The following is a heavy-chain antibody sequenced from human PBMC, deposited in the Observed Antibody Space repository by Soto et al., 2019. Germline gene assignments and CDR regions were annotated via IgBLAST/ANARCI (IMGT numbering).Heavy chain of an antibody. D-gene: IGHD6-13*01. CDR1: GGSMGSSNW. CDR3: ARGLRQQLAYYFDY. V-gene: IGHV4-4*02. CDR2: THHSGST. Sequence: PSETLCLTYTVSGGSMGSSNWWNWVRQPPGKGLEWIGETHHSGSTYYNPSLKSRVTISVDTSKNQFSLKLSSVTAADTAVYYCARGLRQQLAYYFDYWGQGTLVTVPQ. J-gene: IGHJ4*02.